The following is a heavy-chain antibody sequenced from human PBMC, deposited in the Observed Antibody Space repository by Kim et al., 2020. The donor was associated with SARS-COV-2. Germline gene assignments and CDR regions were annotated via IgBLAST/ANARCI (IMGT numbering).Heavy chain of an antibody. CDR3: ARRGPPVWNPYYYYYGMDV. D-gene: IGHD1-1*01. CDR1: GGSISSGDYY. Sequence: SETLSLTCTVSGGSISSGDYYWSWIRQPPGKGLEWIGYIYYSGSTYYNPSLKSRVTISVDTSKNQFSLKLSSVTAADTAVYYCARRGPPVWNPYYYYYGMDVWGQGTTVTVSS. J-gene: IGHJ6*02. V-gene: IGHV4-30-4*01. CDR2: IYYSGST.